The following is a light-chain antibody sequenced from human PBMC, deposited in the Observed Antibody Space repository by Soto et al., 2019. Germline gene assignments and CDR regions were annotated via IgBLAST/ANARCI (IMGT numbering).Light chain of an antibody. CDR2: GAV. CDR1: QIVRGTM. V-gene: IGKV3-20*01. CDR3: QQYYNSPST. J-gene: IGKJ5*01. Sequence: ENVLTQSPGTLSLSPGDRATLSCRATQIVRGTMLAWYQQKPGQAPRLLIYGAVSRASGIPDRFSGSGFGTDFTLIISRLEPEDFAVYYCQQYYNSPSTFGQGTRLEIK.